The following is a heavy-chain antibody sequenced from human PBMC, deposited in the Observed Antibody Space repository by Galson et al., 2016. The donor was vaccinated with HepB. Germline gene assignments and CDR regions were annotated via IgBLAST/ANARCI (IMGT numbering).Heavy chain of an antibody. Sequence: SLRLSCAASRFTFSSYAMSWVRQAPGKGLEWVSGISATGTNTYYADSVKGRFTSSRDNSKNMLFLQMDSLRVEDTAEYFCAEHTTGWYDLIDYWGQGTLVTVSS. J-gene: IGHJ4*02. CDR1: RFTFSSYA. D-gene: IGHD6-19*01. CDR3: AEHTTGWYDLIDY. V-gene: IGHV3-23*01. CDR2: ISATGTNT.